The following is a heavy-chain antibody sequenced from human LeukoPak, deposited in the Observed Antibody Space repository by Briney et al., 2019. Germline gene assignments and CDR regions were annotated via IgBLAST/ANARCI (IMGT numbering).Heavy chain of an antibody. CDR3: ARDSYQLRYFDWLLYFNWIDP. D-gene: IGHD3-9*01. CDR1: GYTFTSYA. CDR2: INAGNGNT. V-gene: IGHV1-3*01. J-gene: IGHJ5*02. Sequence: ASVKVSCKASGYTFTSYAMHWVRQAPGQRLEWMGWINAGNGNTKYSQKFQGRVTITRDTSASTAYMELSSLRSEDAAVYYCARDSYQLRYFDWLLYFNWIDPWGQGTLVTVSS.